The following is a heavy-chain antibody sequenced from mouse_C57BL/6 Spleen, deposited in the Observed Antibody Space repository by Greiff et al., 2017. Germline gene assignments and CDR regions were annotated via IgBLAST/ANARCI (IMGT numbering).Heavy chain of an antibody. V-gene: IGHV3-6*01. CDR2: ISYDGSN. Sequence: EVQLVESGPGLVKPSQSLSLTCSVTGYSITSGYYWNWIRQFPGNKLEWMGYISYDGSNNYNPSLKNRISITRDTSKNQFFLKLNSVTTEDTATYYCAREGELGRFAYWGQGTLVTVSA. J-gene: IGHJ3*01. CDR3: AREGELGRFAY. D-gene: IGHD4-1*01. CDR1: GYSITSGYY.